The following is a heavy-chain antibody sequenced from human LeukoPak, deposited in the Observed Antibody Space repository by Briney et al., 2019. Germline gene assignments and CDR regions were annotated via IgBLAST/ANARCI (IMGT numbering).Heavy chain of an antibody. J-gene: IGHJ4*02. CDR3: ARGSGHFDWANYYFDY. V-gene: IGHV4-4*02. D-gene: IGHD3-9*01. CDR1: GGSISSSNW. CDR2: IYHSGST. Sequence: PSETLSLTCAVSGGSISSSNWWSWVRQPPGKGLEWIGEIYHSGSTNYNPSLKSRVTISVDKSKNQFSLKLSSVTAADTAVYYCARGSGHFDWANYYFDYWGQGTLVTVSS.